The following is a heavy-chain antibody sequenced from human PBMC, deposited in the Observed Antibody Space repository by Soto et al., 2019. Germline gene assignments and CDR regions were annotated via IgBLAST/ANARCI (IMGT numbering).Heavy chain of an antibody. V-gene: IGHV1-46*01. CDR1: GYTFTSYY. Sequence: GASVKVSCKASGYTFTSYYMHWVRQAPGQGLEWMGIINPSGGSTSYAQKFQGRVTMTRDTSTSTVYMELSSLRSEDTAVYYCARDRIPIFVVVPAALSPPNYYYYGMDVWGQGTTVTVSS. D-gene: IGHD2-2*01. CDR3: ARDRIPIFVVVPAALSPPNYYYYGMDV. J-gene: IGHJ6*02. CDR2: INPSGGST.